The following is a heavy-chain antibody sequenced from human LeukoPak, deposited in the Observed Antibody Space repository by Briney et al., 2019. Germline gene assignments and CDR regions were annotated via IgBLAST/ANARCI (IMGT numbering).Heavy chain of an antibody. CDR2: VYPSGST. D-gene: IGHD4-17*01. J-gene: IGHJ5*02. V-gene: IGHV4-61*02. CDR1: GGSISGGTYY. Sequence: SQTLSLTCTVSGGSISGGTYYWSWIRQPAGKGLEWIGRVYPSGSTNYNPSLKNRVTISIDTSKNQFSLKLSSVTAADTAVYYCARGDDYGDYRGLHWFDPWGQGTLVTVSS. CDR3: ARGDDYGDYRGLHWFDP.